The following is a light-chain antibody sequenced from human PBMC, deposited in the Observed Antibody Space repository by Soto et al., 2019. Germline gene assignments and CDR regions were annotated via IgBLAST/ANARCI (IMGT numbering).Light chain of an antibody. J-gene: IGKJ1*01. Sequence: ETVMTQSPATLSVSPGERATLSCRASQSVNSNLAWYQQKLGQAPRVLIFGASTRATGIPARFSGSGSGTEFSLPINSLQSEDFAVYYCQEYNPWPGTFGQGTKVEIK. CDR3: QEYNPWPGT. V-gene: IGKV3-15*01. CDR1: QSVNSN. CDR2: GAS.